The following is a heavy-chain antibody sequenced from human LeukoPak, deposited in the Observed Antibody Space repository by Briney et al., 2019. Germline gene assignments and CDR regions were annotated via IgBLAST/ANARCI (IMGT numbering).Heavy chain of an antibody. CDR2: ISWNSGSI. Sequence: GGSLRLSCAASGFTFDDYAMHWVRQAPGKGLEWVSGISWNSGSIGYADSVKGRFTISRDNAKNSLYLQMNSLRAEDTALYYCAKGRDYGSGVAIDAFDIWGQGTMVTVSS. CDR3: AKGRDYGSGVAIDAFDI. CDR1: GFTFDDYA. V-gene: IGHV3-9*01. J-gene: IGHJ3*02. D-gene: IGHD4-17*01.